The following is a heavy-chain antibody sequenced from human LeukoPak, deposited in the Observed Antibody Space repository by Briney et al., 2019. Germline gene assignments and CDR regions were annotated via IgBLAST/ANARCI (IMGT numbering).Heavy chain of an antibody. V-gene: IGHV3-23*01. CDR3: ARELVSSGTGYFDL. J-gene: IGHJ2*01. Sequence: GGTLRLSCEASGCTFGNFGMTWVRQAPGKGLQWVSGITGSTTWTYYAASVKGRFTVSRDNSQNTLHLQMNSLRADDTAVYYCARELVSSGTGYFDLWGRGTLVTFSS. CDR2: ITGSTTWT. CDR1: GCTFGNFG. D-gene: IGHD3-10*02.